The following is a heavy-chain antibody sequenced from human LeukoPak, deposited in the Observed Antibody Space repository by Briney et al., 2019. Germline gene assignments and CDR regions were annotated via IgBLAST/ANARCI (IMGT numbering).Heavy chain of an antibody. J-gene: IGHJ4*02. D-gene: IGHD4-17*01. CDR3: ARFGDYADY. CDR1: GGSISGYY. CDR2: IYSSGSI. V-gene: IGHV4-4*07. Sequence: SVTLSLTCTVSGGSISGYYWSWIRQPAGKGLEWIGRIYSSGSINYNPSLKSRVTMSVDTSKNQFSLKLSSVTAADTAVYFCARFGDYADYWGQGTLVTVSS.